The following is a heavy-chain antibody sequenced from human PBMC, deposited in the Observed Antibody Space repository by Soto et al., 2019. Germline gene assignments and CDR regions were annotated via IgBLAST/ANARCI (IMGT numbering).Heavy chain of an antibody. CDR3: AHISAFDYGDHIYFDY. V-gene: IGHV3-11*01. CDR2: ISSSGSTI. CDR1: GFTFSDYY. Sequence: GGSLRLSCAASGFTFSDYYMSWIRQAPGKGLEWVSYISSSGSTIYYADSLKSRLTITKDTSKNQVVLTMTNMDPVDTATYYCAHISAFDYGDHIYFDYWGQGTLVTVSS. D-gene: IGHD4-17*01. J-gene: IGHJ4*02.